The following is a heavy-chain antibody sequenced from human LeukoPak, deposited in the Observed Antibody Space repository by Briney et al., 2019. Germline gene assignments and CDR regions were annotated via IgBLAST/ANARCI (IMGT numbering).Heavy chain of an antibody. CDR2: ISGSGGST. Sequence: PGGSLRLSCAASGFTFSSYAMSWVRQAPGKGLEWVSAISGSGGSTYYADSVKARFTISRDNSKNTLYLQMNSLRAEDTAIYYCAKEYDNSGYYYVAYWGQGTLVTVSS. CDR1: GFTFSSYA. V-gene: IGHV3-23*01. CDR3: AKEYDNSGYYYVAY. D-gene: IGHD3-22*01. J-gene: IGHJ4*02.